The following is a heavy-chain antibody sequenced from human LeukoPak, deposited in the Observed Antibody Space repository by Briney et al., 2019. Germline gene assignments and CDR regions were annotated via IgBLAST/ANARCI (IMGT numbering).Heavy chain of an antibody. CDR1: GYISSSYG. V-gene: IGHV1-18*01. Sequence: GASVKVSCKAVGYISSSYGISWVRQAPGQGLEWMGWISGYNGDTNYAQNLHDRLTMGTDTSTSTAYMELTSLRSDDTAVYYCARRERCCSGWYEDHWGQGTLVTVSS. CDR3: ARRERCCSGWYEDH. CDR2: ISGYNGDT. J-gene: IGHJ4*02. D-gene: IGHD6-19*01.